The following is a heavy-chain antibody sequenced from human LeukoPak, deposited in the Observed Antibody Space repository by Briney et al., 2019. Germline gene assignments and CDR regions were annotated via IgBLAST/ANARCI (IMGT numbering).Heavy chain of an antibody. J-gene: IGHJ6*02. V-gene: IGHV1-18*01. D-gene: IGHD6-19*01. Sequence: GASVKVSCTASGYTFTSYGISWVRQAPGQGLEWMGWISAYNGNTNYAQKLQGRVTMTTDTSTSTAYMELRSLRSDDTAVYYCARAAVAWSYYYYGMDVWGQGTTVTVFS. CDR2: ISAYNGNT. CDR1: GYTFTSYG. CDR3: ARAAVAWSYYYYGMDV.